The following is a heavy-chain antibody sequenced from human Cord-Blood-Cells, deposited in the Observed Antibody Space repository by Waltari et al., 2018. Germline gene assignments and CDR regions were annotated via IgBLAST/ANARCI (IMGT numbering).Heavy chain of an antibody. J-gene: IGHJ4*02. D-gene: IGHD5-12*01. Sequence: QVQLVQSGAEVKKPGSSVKVSCKASGGTLSSSAISWVRQAPGQGLEWMGRIIPILSKANYAQKVQDRVTITADKSTSTAYMGLSILRSEDTAVYYCARERVGQGSQGSGYDDYWGQGTLVTVSS. CDR1: GGTLSSSA. V-gene: IGHV1-69*09. CDR3: ARERVGQGSQGSGYDDY. CDR2: IIPILSKA.